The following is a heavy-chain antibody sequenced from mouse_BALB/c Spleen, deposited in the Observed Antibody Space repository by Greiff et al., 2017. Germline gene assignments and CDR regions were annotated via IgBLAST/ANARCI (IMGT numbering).Heavy chain of an antibody. CDR2: INPSSGYT. D-gene: IGHD2-4*01. CDR1: GYTFTSYT. V-gene: IGHV1-4*01. CDR3: ARTDYDGGVPAY. J-gene: IGHJ3*01. Sequence: QVHVKQSGAELARPGASVKMSCKASGYTFTSYTMHWVKQRPGQGLEWIGYINPSSGYTNYNQKFKDKATLTADKSSSTAYMQLSSLTSEDSAVYYCARTDYDGGVPAYWGQGTLVTVSA.